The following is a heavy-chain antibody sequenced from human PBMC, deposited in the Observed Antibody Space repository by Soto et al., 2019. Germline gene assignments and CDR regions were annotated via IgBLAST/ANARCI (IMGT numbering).Heavy chain of an antibody. Sequence: SETLSLTCTVSGGSISSSSYYWGWIRQPPGKGLEWVASIYHSGSTHYNPSLKSRATISVDTSNNQFSLRLSSVTAADTAIYYCARNTGGRNFDYWGQGTQVTVSS. CDR2: IYHSGST. CDR1: GGSISSSSYY. D-gene: IGHD2-15*01. J-gene: IGHJ4*02. V-gene: IGHV4-39*07. CDR3: ARNTGGRNFDY.